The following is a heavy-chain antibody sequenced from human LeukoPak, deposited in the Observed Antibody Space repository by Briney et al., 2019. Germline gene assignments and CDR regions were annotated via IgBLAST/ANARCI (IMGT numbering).Heavy chain of an antibody. CDR1: GFTFSSYG. V-gene: IGHV3-30*03. D-gene: IGHD3-9*01. CDR3: AETGPTDF. CDR2: ISHDGTNI. Sequence: GRSPRLSCAASGFTFSSYGMHWVRQAPGKGLEGVAAISHDGTNIHYAESVKGRFTISRDNSKNMLYLQMNSLRAEDTALYYCAETGPTDFWGQGTLVTVSS. J-gene: IGHJ4*02.